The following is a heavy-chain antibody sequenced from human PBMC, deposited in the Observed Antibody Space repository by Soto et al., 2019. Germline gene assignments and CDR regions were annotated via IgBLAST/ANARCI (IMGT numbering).Heavy chain of an antibody. V-gene: IGHV1-18*01. CDR2: INPINGTT. Sequence: ASVKVSCKASGYTFTNSGISWVRQAPGQGLEWMGGINPINGTTNYAQKLQGRVTMTTDESTSTAYMELSSLRSEDTAVYYCARPTRYYYDSSGQSAWFDPWGQGTLVTVSS. CDR1: GYTFTNSG. CDR3: ARPTRYYYDSSGQSAWFDP. D-gene: IGHD3-22*01. J-gene: IGHJ5*02.